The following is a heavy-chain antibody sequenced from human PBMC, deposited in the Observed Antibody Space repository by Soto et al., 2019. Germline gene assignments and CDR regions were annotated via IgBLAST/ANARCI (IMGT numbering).Heavy chain of an antibody. CDR1: GGSISSGGYY. V-gene: IGHV4-31*03. D-gene: IGHD5-18*01. CDR2: IYYSGST. J-gene: IGHJ4*02. CDR3: ARSEYSYGPNPLLY. Sequence: QVQLQESGPGLVKPSQTLSLTCTVSGGSISSGGYYWSWIRQHPGKGLEWIGYIYYSGSTYFTPALKSRVTISVDTSKNQFSLKLSSVTAADTAVYYCARSEYSYGPNPLLYWGQGTLVTVSS.